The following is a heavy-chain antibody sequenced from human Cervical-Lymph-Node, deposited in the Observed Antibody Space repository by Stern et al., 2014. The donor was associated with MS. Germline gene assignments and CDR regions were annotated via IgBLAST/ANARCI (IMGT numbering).Heavy chain of an antibody. J-gene: IGHJ5*02. D-gene: IGHD4-11*01. CDR2: GYYSGST. Sequence: QVQLQESGPGLLKPSETLSLICTVSGGSISSYYWSWIRQPPGKGLEWIGYGYYSGSTNYNPSLKSRVTISVDTSKNQFSLKLTSVTAADTAMYYCARLRVITASFDPWGQGTLVTVSS. CDR3: ARLRVITASFDP. V-gene: IGHV4-59*01. CDR1: GGSISSYY.